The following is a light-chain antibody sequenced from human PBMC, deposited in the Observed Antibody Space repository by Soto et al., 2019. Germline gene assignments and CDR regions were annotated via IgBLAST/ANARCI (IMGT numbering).Light chain of an antibody. J-gene: IGKJ1*01. CDR2: GAS. Sequence: ESVLTQSPGTLSLSPGERATLSCRASQSVSSSYLAWYQQKPGQAPRLLIYGASSRATGIPDRFSGSGSGTDFTLTISILEPEDFAVYYCQQYGSSRTFGQGTKVDIK. V-gene: IGKV3-20*01. CDR1: QSVSSSY. CDR3: QQYGSSRT.